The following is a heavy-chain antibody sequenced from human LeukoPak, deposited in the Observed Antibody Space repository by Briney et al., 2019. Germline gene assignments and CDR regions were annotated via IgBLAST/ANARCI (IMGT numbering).Heavy chain of an antibody. J-gene: IGHJ4*02. CDR2: ISGSGGST. D-gene: IGHD1-26*01. Sequence: GGSLRLSCAASGFTFSSYAMSWVRQAPGKGLEWVSAISGSGGSTYYAGSVKGRFTISRDNSKNTLYLQMNSLRAEDTAVYYCANFKGRAFDYWGQGTLVTVSS. CDR3: ANFKGRAFDY. V-gene: IGHV3-23*01. CDR1: GFTFSSYA.